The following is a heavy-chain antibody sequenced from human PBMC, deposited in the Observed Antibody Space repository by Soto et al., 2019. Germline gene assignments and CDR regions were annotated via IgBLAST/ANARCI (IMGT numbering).Heavy chain of an antibody. J-gene: IGHJ6*02. CDR2: ISPSTSHI. CDR1: GFTFSSCT. CDR3: SGYSGGACHQSYGMDV. D-gene: IGHD2-21*02. V-gene: IGHV3-21*01. Sequence: EVHLVESGGGLVKPGGSLTPSCAVSGFTFSSCTMNWVRQAPGKGLEWVSSISPSTSHIYYADSVKGQITISRDNAKDSLSLQMNCLRAEDSAVYYCSGYSGGACHQSYGMDVWGQGTTVTVSS.